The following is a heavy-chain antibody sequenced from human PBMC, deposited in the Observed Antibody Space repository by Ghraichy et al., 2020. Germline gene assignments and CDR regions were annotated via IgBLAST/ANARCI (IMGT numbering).Heavy chain of an antibody. J-gene: IGHJ6*02. CDR3: ARDHLQLSTYGLDV. CDR2: ISSSGLTM. CDR1: EFTFSNYE. Sequence: GGSLRLSCVGSEFTFSNYEMDWVRQAPGKGLEWISYISSSGLTMYADSVKGRFTISRDNAKDSLYLQMNRLRAEDTAVYYCARDHLQLSTYGLDVWGQGTTVIV. V-gene: IGHV3-48*03. D-gene: IGHD5-18*01.